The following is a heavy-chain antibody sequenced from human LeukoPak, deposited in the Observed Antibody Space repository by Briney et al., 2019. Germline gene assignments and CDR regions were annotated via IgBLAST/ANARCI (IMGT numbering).Heavy chain of an antibody. Sequence: GGSLRLSCAASGFTFSDYYMSWIRQAPGKGLEWVSYISSSGSTIYYADSVKGRLTISRDNAKNSLYLQMNSLRAEDTAVYYCARDRRMYYYDSSGYSGYWGQGTLVTVSS. V-gene: IGHV3-11*01. CDR3: ARDRRMYYYDSSGYSGY. D-gene: IGHD3-22*01. J-gene: IGHJ4*02. CDR1: GFTFSDYY. CDR2: ISSSGSTI.